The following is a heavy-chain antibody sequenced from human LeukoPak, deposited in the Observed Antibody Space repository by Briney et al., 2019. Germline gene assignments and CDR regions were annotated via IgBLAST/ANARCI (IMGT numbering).Heavy chain of an antibody. V-gene: IGHV3-9*01. Sequence: GRSLRLSCAASGFTFDDYAMHWVRQAPGKGLEWVSGISWNSGSIGYADSVKGRFTISRDNAKNSLYLQMNSLRAEDTALYYCAKAAGPIDYWGQGTLVTASS. CDR3: AKAAGPIDY. J-gene: IGHJ4*02. D-gene: IGHD3-10*01. CDR2: ISWNSGSI. CDR1: GFTFDDYA.